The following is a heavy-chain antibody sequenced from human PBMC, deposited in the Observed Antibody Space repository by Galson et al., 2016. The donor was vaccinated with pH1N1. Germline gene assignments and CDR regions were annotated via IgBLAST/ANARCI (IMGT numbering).Heavy chain of an antibody. Sequence: SLRLSCAASGFTYSSYSMNWVRQAPGKGLEWVSTITSTGAYIYYAASVKGRFTISRDNAKNSLYLQMNSLSAEDTAVYYCARDPVAGAHCGMDVWGQGTTVTVSS. CDR3: ARDPVAGAHCGMDV. CDR2: ITSTGAYI. CDR1: GFTYSSYS. V-gene: IGHV3-21*01. D-gene: IGHD6-19*01. J-gene: IGHJ6*02.